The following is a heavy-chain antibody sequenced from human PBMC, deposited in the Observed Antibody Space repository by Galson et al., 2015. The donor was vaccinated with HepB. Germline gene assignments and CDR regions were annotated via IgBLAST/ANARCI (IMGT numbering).Heavy chain of an antibody. J-gene: IGHJ4*02. CDR1: GGSISRGGYY. D-gene: IGHD1-26*01. V-gene: IGHV4-31*03. CDR2: IYYSGSP. CDR3: ARASRIVGATTLRFDY. Sequence: TLSLTCTVSGGSISRGGYYWSWIRQHPGKGLEWIGYIYYSGSPYYNPSLKSRVTISVDTSKNQFSLKLSSVTAADTTVYYCARASRIVGATTLRFDYWGQGTLVTVSS.